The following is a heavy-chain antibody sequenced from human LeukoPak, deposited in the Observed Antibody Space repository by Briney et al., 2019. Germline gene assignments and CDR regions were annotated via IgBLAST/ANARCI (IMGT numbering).Heavy chain of an antibody. CDR2: ISGNGNTI. Sequence: GSLRLSCAASGFTFSNYEMNWVRQAPGKGLEWLSYISGNGNTIYYADSVKGRFTISRDNAKNSLYLQMNSLRAEDTAVYYCATAKSSLDYWGQGTLVTVSS. CDR3: ATAKSSLDY. CDR1: GFTFSNYE. J-gene: IGHJ4*02. D-gene: IGHD6-6*01. V-gene: IGHV3-48*03.